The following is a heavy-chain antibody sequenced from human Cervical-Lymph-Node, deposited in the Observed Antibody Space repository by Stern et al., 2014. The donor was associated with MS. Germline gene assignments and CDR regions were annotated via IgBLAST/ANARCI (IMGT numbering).Heavy chain of an antibody. J-gene: IGHJ3*02. CDR2: ISRSGSTI. CDR3: ATLSYDAFDM. D-gene: IGHD3-10*01. CDR1: AFTFSDHY. Sequence: VQLVESGGGLVKPGGSLRLSCAASAFTFSDHYMTWIRQAPGKGLEWVSYISRSGSTIYDADAVKGRFTISRDNAKNSVYLQMDSLRAEDTAMYDCATLSYDAFDMWGPGTMVTVSS. V-gene: IGHV3-11*01.